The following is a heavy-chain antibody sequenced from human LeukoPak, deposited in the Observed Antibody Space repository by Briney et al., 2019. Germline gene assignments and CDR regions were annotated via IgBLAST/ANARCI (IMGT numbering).Heavy chain of an antibody. D-gene: IGHD5-24*01. Sequence: SETLSLTCTVSGGSISSYYWSWIRQPPGKGLEWIGYIYYSGGTNYNPSLKSRVTISIDTSKSQFSLKLTSVTAADTAVYYCARVVGDGYSEYWGQGTLVTVSS. CDR1: GGSISSYY. J-gene: IGHJ4*02. CDR2: IYYSGGT. V-gene: IGHV4-59*01. CDR3: ARVVGDGYSEY.